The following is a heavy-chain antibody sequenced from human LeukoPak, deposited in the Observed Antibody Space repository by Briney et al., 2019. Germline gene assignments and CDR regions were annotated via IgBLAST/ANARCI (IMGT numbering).Heavy chain of an antibody. Sequence: ASVKVSCKASGYTFTSYGITWVRQAPGQGLEWMGWISGYNDNTNYAQKFQGRVTMTTDTSTSTAYMELRSLRTDDTAVYYCHRWGGYGDYGQVYWGQGTLGTVSP. J-gene: IGHJ4*02. D-gene: IGHD4-17*01. V-gene: IGHV1-18*01. CDR2: ISGYNDNT. CDR1: GYTFTSYG. CDR3: HRWGGYGDYGQVY.